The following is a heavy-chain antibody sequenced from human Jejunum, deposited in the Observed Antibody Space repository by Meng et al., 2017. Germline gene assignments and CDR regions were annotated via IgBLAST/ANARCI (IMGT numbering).Heavy chain of an antibody. CDR3: ARAIRERYFDS. CDR2: VWPSGAT. D-gene: IGHD1-14*01. V-gene: IGHV4-4*02. CDR1: GVSTTAPFY. J-gene: IGHJ4*02. Sequence: VQRQESAPGLVKPSGTLSLTCTVSGVSTTAPFYWTWIRQAPGKGLEWIGEVWPSGATYYNPSLSSRITISIDTSNNQFSLEVAFLTAADTAVYYCARAIRERYFDSWGQGTLVTVSS.